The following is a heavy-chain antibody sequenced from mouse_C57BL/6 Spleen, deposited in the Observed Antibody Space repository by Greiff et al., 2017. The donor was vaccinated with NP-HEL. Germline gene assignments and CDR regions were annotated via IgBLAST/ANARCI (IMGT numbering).Heavy chain of an antibody. V-gene: IGHV1-22*01. J-gene: IGHJ4*01. CDR3: ASAYYDYDGFMDY. CDR2: INPNNGGT. CDR1: GYTFTDYN. Sequence: VQLQQSGPELVKPGASVKMSCKASGYTFTDYNMHWVKQSPGKSLEWIGYINPNNGGTSYNQKFKGKATLTVNKSSSTAYMELRSLTSEDSAVYYCASAYYDYDGFMDYWGQGTSVTVSS. D-gene: IGHD2-4*01.